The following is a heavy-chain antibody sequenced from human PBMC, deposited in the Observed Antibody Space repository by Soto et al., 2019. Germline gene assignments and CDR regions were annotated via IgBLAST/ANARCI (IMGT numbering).Heavy chain of an antibody. CDR2: YGGSGGSR. CDR1: GFTFSTYG. CDR3: VKFRGRAYPYYYMDV. J-gene: IGHJ6*03. V-gene: IGHV3-23*01. D-gene: IGHD3-10*01. Sequence: DVQLLESGGGLVQRGGSLRLSCVTSGFTFSTYGMTWARQAPGKGLEWGSYGGSGGSRYYAESVKGRFTTSRDNSKNTLSLEMNSLRAEDTATYYCVKFRGRAYPYYYMDVWGKGTTVTVSS.